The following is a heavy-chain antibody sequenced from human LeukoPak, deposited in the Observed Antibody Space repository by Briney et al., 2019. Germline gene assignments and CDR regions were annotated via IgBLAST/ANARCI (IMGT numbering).Heavy chain of an antibody. Sequence: GGSLRLSCAASGFTVSTNYMSWVRQAPGKGLEWVSVIYSGDSTYYADSVKGRSTISRDNSKNTLYLQMNSLRAEDTAVYYCARDLTSLSSGSYGGSWGQGTLVTVSS. CDR2: IYSGDST. CDR3: ARDLTSLSSGSYGGS. V-gene: IGHV3-53*01. D-gene: IGHD1-26*01. CDR1: GFTVSTNY. J-gene: IGHJ5*02.